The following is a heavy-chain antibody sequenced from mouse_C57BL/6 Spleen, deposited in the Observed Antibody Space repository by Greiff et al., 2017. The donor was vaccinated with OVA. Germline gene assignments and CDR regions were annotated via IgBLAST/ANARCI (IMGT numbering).Heavy chain of an antibody. D-gene: IGHD3-2*02. Sequence: VQLVESGPELVKPGASVKISCKASGYAFSSSWMNWVKQRPGKGLEWIGRIYPGDGDTNYNGKFKGKATLPADKSSSTAYMQLSSLTSEDSAVYFCARGGDSSGYDYAMDYWGQGTSVTVSS. V-gene: IGHV1-82*01. J-gene: IGHJ4*01. CDR2: IYPGDGDT. CDR3: ARGGDSSGYDYAMDY. CDR1: GYAFSSSW.